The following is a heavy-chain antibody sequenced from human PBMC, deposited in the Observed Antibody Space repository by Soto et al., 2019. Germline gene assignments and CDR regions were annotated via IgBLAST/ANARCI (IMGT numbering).Heavy chain of an antibody. V-gene: IGHV4-59*01. J-gene: IGHJ4*02. D-gene: IGHD6-19*01. CDR2: VYYTGST. CDR3: ARSVAVPGAHIDY. CDR1: GGSISGSY. Sequence: LSLTCSVSGGSISGSYWSWIRQSPGKGLEWLGYVYYTGSTNYSPSLRSRVSISVDTSKNEFSLRLSSVTAADTAVYFCARSVAVPGAHIDYWGKGTQVTVS.